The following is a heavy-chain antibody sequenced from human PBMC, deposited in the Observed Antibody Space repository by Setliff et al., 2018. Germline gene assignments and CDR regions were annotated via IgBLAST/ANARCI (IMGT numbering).Heavy chain of an antibody. CDR3: ARGGCSATSCLDY. J-gene: IGHJ4*02. D-gene: IGHD2-2*01. CDR1: GFTFSSEY. Sequence: PGGSLRLSCAASGFTFSSEYMNWVRQAPGKGLEWVSYISSSSTSIYSDSVKDRFTISRDNAKKSLYLQMNSLRAEDTAVYYCARGGCSATSCLDYWGQGILVTVSS. V-gene: IGHV3-48*01. CDR2: ISSSSTSI.